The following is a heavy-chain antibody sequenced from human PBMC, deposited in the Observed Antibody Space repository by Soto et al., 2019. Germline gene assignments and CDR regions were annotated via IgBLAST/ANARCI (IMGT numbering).Heavy chain of an antibody. Sequence: VQLVESGGGVVQPGRSLRLSCAASGFTFSDYAMHWVRQAPGKGLEWVAVVSHDGRNTHYTDSVKGQFTISRDSSKNTVSLEMTSLRAEDTAVYYCAKGGRQWLVTSDFNYWGQGALVTVSS. D-gene: IGHD6-19*01. CDR3: AKGGRQWLVTSDFNY. CDR1: GFTFSDYA. V-gene: IGHV3-30*18. J-gene: IGHJ4*02. CDR2: VSHDGRNT.